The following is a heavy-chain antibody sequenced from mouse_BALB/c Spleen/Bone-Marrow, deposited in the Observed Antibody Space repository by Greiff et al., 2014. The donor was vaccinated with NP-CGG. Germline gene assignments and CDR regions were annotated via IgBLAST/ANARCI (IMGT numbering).Heavy chain of an antibody. CDR1: GFTFSDYG. Sequence: EVQGVESGGGLVQPGGPRKLSCAASGFTFSDYGMAWVRQAPGKGPEWVAFISNLAYSIYYADTVTGRFTISRENAKNTLYLEMSSLRSEDAAMYYCAREGGAMDYWGQGTSVTVSS. J-gene: IGHJ4*01. V-gene: IGHV5-15*02. CDR3: AREGGAMDY. CDR2: ISNLAYSI.